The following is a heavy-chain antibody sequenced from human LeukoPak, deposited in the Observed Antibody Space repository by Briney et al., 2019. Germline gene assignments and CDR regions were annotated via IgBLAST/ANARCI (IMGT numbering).Heavy chain of an antibody. CDR2: IDTYNGNT. CDR1: GYSFTSYA. D-gene: IGHD2-2*01. CDR3: ATTTYCSSASCSFDY. V-gene: IGHV1-3*04. J-gene: IGHJ4*02. Sequence: ASVKVSCKASGYSFTSYAMHWVRQAPGQRLEWMGWIDTYNGNTKYSQKSQGRVTITRDTSARTAYMELSSLRSEDTAVFYCATTTYCSSASCSFDYWGQGTLVTVSS.